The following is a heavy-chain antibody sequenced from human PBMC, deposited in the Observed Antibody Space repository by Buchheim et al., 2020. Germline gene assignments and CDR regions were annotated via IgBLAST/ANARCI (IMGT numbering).Heavy chain of an antibody. CDR3: ASSQVFGDSIYYVDN. D-gene: IGHD4-17*01. V-gene: IGHV4-39*07. J-gene: IGHJ4*02. Sequence: QLQLQESGPGLVKPSETLSVTCTVSTGSISSTNYYWVWIRQSPGRGLEWIGAIYFTGSSFYNPSLKSRVTISVDTSKNQFSLRLDSVTAADTAVYFCASSQVFGDSIYYVDNWGQGT. CDR1: TGSISSTNYY. CDR2: IYFTGSS.